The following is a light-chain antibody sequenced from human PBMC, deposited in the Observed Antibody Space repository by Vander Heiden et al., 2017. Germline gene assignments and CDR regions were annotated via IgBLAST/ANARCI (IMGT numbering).Light chain of an antibody. CDR2: DNE. CDR1: SSNIGNSA. Sequence: QSLLTQPPPVSAAPGQKVTISCSGTSSNIGNSAVSWYQQLPGTAPKLVLYDNEKRPSGIPDRFSGSKSGTSATLGITGLQAGDEADYYCGTWDSIMSGVVFGGGTKVTVL. V-gene: IGLV1-51*01. J-gene: IGLJ2*01. CDR3: GTWDSIMSGVV.